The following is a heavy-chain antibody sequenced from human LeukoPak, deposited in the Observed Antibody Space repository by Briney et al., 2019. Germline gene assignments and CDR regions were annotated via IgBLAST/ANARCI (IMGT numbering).Heavy chain of an antibody. CDR2: ISGSGGST. CDR1: GFTFSSYA. V-gene: IGHV3-23*01. J-gene: IGHJ4*01. D-gene: IGHD5-12*01. CDR3: AKEGDPPSGYEVDY. Sequence: KPGGSLRLSCAASGFTFSSYAMSWVRQAPGKGPEWVSAISGSGGSTYYADSVKGRFTISRDNAKNTLYLQMNSLRAEETAVYYCAKEGDPPSGYEVDYWGQGTLVTVSS.